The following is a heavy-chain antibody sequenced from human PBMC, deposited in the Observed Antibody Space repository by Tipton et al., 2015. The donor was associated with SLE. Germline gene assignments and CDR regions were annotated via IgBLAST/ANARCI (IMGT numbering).Heavy chain of an antibody. V-gene: IGHV4-61*01. Sequence: TLSLTCTVSGGSISGGSYYWSWIRQSPGKGLEWIAYISYRGNTDYNPSLKSRVTISVDTSKNQFSLKLSSVTAADTAVYYCARGYGDYSNWFDPWGQGTLVTVSS. CDR1: GGSISGGSYY. CDR2: ISYRGNT. CDR3: ARGYGDYSNWFDP. D-gene: IGHD4-17*01. J-gene: IGHJ5*02.